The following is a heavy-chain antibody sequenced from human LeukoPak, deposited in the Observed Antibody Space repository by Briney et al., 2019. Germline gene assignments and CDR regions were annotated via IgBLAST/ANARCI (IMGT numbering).Heavy chain of an antibody. V-gene: IGHV3-7*01. J-gene: IGHJ4*02. CDR2: IKKDGSEK. CDR3: ARDPSRGYSYGYGDN. CDR1: GFTFSSYW. D-gene: IGHD5-18*01. Sequence: GRSLRLSCAASGFTFSSYWMNWVRQPPGKGPEWVANIKKDGSEKYYVDSVKGRFTISRDNAKNSVYLQMNSLRAEGTAVYYCARDPSRGYSYGYGDNWGQGTLVTVSS.